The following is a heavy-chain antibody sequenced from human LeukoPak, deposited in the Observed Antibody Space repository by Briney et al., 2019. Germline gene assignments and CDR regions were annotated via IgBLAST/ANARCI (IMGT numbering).Heavy chain of an antibody. CDR2: IYYSGST. D-gene: IGHD4-11*01. CDR1: GGSISSSSYY. V-gene: IGHV4-39*01. CDR3: ARQPMTVTTRYYYYYYMDV. J-gene: IGHJ6*03. Sequence: PSETLSLTCTVSGGSISSSSYYWGWIRQPPGKGLEWIGSIYYSGSTYYNPSLKSRVTISVDTSKNQFSLKLSSVTAADTAVYYCARQPMTVTTRYYYYYYMDVWGKGTKVTVSS.